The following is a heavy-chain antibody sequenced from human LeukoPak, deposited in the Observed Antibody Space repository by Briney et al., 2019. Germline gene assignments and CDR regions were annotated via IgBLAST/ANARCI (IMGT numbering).Heavy chain of an antibody. CDR1: GGSISSSSCY. V-gene: IGHV4-39*07. CDR3: ARRPSRYSSGWYNKAGLNYFDY. D-gene: IGHD6-19*01. CDR2: IYYSGST. Sequence: SETLSLTCTVSGGSISSSSCYWGWIRQPPGKGLGCIGLIYYSGSTYYNPSLKSRVTISVDTSKNQFSLKLSSVTAADTAVYYCARRPSRYSSGWYNKAGLNYFDYWGQGTLVTVSS. J-gene: IGHJ4*02.